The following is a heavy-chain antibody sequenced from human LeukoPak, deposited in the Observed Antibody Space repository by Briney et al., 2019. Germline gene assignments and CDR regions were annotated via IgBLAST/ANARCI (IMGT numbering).Heavy chain of an antibody. CDR3: ASDDDKYGSGWYGIVS. V-gene: IGHV4-59*02. D-gene: IGHD6-19*01. CDR1: GFTVSSNY. J-gene: IGHJ4*02. Sequence: GSLRLSCAASGFTVSSNYMSWVRQAPGKGLEWIGYIYYSGSTNYNPSLKSRVTISVDTSKNQFSLKLSSVTAADTAVYYCASDDDKYGSGWYGIVSWGQGTLVTVSS. CDR2: IYYSGST.